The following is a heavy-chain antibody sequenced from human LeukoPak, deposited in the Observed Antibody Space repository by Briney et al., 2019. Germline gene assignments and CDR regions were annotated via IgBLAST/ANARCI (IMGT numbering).Heavy chain of an antibody. CDR1: GGSISNYY. J-gene: IGHJ4*02. D-gene: IGHD6-19*01. CDR3: ARDRSGWYGNYFDY. V-gene: IGHV4-59*01. CDR2: IYYSGST. Sequence: SETLSLTCTVSGGSISNYYWSWIRQPPGKGLEWIGYIYYSGSTNYSPSLKSRVTISVDTSKNQFSLKLSSVTAADTAVYYCARDRSGWYGNYFDYWGQGTLVTVSS.